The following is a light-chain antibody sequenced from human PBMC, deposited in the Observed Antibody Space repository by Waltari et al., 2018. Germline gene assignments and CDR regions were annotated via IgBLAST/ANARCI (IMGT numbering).Light chain of an antibody. J-gene: IGLJ3*02. V-gene: IGLV3-25*03. Sequence: SYELTQPPSVSVSPGQTARIPCSGEELPQQYVYWYQQKPGQAPVLLIYKDTERPSGIPERFSGSTSGTTVTLTIRGVQAEYEADYYCQSADGGSRYWVFGGGTKVTVL. CDR1: ELPQQY. CDR2: KDT. CDR3: QSADGGSRYWV.